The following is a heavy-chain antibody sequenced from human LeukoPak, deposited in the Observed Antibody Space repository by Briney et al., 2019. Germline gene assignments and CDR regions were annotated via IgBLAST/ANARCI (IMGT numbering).Heavy chain of an antibody. V-gene: IGHV4-4*07. CDR1: GGSISSYY. CDR2: IYTSGST. CDR3: ARDDPDCSGGSCYSVGYYYYYMDV. Sequence: PSETLSLTCTVSGGSISSYYWSWIRQPAGKGLEWIGRIYTSGSTNYNPSLTSRLTMSVDTSKNQFSLKLSSVTAADTAVYYCARDDPDCSGGSCYSVGYYYYYMDVWGKGTTVTVSS. D-gene: IGHD2-15*01. J-gene: IGHJ6*03.